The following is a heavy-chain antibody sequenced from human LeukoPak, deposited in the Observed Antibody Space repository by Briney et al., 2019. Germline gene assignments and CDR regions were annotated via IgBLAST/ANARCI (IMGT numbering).Heavy chain of an antibody. CDR3: ARLWGSSGDYFDY. J-gene: IGHJ4*02. CDR1: GGSFSGCY. CDR2: INHSGST. Sequence: PSETLSLTCAVYGGSFSGCYWSWIRQPPGKGLEWIGEINHSGSTNYNPSLKSRVTISVDTSKNQFSLKLSSVTAADTAVYYCARLWGSSGDYFDYWGQGTLVTVSS. D-gene: IGHD7-27*01. V-gene: IGHV4-34*01.